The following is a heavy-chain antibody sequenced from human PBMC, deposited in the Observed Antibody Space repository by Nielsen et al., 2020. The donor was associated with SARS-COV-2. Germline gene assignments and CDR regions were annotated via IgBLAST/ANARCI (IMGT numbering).Heavy chain of an antibody. D-gene: IGHD2-15*01. CDR3: AAESRWSGMDV. CDR1: GFTLTSSA. CDR2: IVVGSGYT. J-gene: IGHJ6*02. V-gene: IGHV1-58*02. Sequence: SVKVSCKASGFTLTSSAMQWVRQARGQRLEWIGWIVVGSGYTNYAQRFQERVTITRDMSTSTAYMELSNLRFDDTAIYYCAAESRWSGMDVWGQGTTVTVSS.